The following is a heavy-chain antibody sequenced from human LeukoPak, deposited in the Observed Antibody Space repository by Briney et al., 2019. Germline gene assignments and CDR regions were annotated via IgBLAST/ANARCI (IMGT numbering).Heavy chain of an antibody. Sequence: ASVKVSCKASGYTFTSYAMNWVRQAPGQGLEWMGWINTNTGNPTYAQGFTGRFVFSLDTSVSTAYLQICSLKAEDAAVYYCARGSPTDYPPIQYGDYVVNYWGQGTPVTVSS. D-gene: IGHD4-17*01. CDR3: ARGSPTDYPPIQYGDYVVNY. V-gene: IGHV7-4-1*01. CDR1: GYTFTSYA. J-gene: IGHJ4*02. CDR2: INTNTGNP.